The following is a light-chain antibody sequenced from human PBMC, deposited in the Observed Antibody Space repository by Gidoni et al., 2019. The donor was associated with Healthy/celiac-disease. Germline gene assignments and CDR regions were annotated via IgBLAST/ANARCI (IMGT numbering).Light chain of an antibody. CDR3: QQYYSTPQIT. V-gene: IGKV4-1*01. Sequence: DIVMTQSPDSLAVSLCESATINCKSSQSVLYSTNHKNSFAWYQQKPGQPPKLLIYWASTRESGVPDRFSGSGAGTDFTLTISSLQAEDVAVYYCQQYYSTPQITFXXXTRLEIK. CDR2: WAS. J-gene: IGKJ5*01. CDR1: QSVLYSTNHKNS.